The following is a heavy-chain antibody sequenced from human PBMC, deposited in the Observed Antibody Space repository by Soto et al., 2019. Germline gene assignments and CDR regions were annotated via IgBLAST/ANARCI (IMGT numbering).Heavy chain of an antibody. V-gene: IGHV1-2*04. CDR2: INPNSGGT. CDR1: GYTFTGYY. CDR3: ARATYCSSTSCYYRYYFDY. D-gene: IGHD2-2*01. J-gene: IGHJ4*02. Sequence: ASVKVSCKASGYTFTGYYMHWVRQAPGQGLEWMGWINPNSGGTNYAQKFQGWVTMTRDTSISTAYMELSRLRSDDTAVYYCARATYCSSTSCYYRYYFDYWGKGTLVTVSS.